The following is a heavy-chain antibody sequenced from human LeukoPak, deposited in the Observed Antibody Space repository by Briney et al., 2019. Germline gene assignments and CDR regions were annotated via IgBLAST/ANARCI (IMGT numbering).Heavy chain of an antibody. CDR2: INPSGGST. CDR1: GYTFTSYY. D-gene: IGHD6-13*01. V-gene: IGHV1-46*01. CDR3: ARFSGGRYSSSWIDFDY. J-gene: IGHJ4*02. Sequence: ASVKVSCKASGYTFTSYYMHWVRQAPGQGLEWMGIINPSGGSTSYAQKFQGRVTMTRDTSTSTVYMELSSLRSEDTAVYYCARFSGGRYSSSWIDFDYWGQGTLVTVSS.